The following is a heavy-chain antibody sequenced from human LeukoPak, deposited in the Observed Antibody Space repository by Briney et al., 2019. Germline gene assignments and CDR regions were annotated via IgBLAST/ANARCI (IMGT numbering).Heavy chain of an antibody. V-gene: IGHV3-30*18. D-gene: IGHD2-2*01. CDR1: GFTFSSYS. Sequence: GGSLRLSCAASGFTFSSYSMNWVRQAPGKGLEWVAVISYDGSNKYYADSVKGRFTISRDNSKNTLYLQMNSLRAEDTAVYYCAKSQTPVVPAAMSGMDVWGKGTTVTVSS. CDR3: AKSQTPVVPAAMSGMDV. CDR2: ISYDGSNK. J-gene: IGHJ6*04.